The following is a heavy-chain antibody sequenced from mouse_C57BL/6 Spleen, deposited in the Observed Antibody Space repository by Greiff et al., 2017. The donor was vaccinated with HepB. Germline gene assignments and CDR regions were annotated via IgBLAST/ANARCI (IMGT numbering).Heavy chain of an antibody. CDR3: ARRGYDGRSVYFDY. V-gene: IGHV1-18*01. CDR2: INPNNGGT. Sequence: EVQLQQSGPELVKPGASVKIPCKASGYTFTDYNMDWVKQSHGKSLEWIGDINPNNGGTIYNQKFKGKATLTVDKSSSTAYMELSSLTSEDTAVYYGARRGYDGRSVYFDYWGQGTTLTVSS. D-gene: IGHD1-1*01. J-gene: IGHJ2*01. CDR1: GYTFTDYN.